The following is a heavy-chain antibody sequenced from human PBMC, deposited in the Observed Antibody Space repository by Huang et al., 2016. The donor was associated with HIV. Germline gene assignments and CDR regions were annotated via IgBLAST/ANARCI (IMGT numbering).Heavy chain of an antibody. Sequence: QVQLVASGGGVVQPGRSLRLSCTASGFTFSKYSMHWVRQAPGKGLEWVAIISYVGTTEYYADSVKGRVTISRDNSKNSLYLQMNSLRPEDTATYYCATDQDDYGGNYQKHWGQGTLVTVSS. CDR1: GFTFSKYS. CDR2: ISYVGTTE. V-gene: IGHV3-30-3*01. J-gene: IGHJ4*02. D-gene: IGHD4-17*01. CDR3: ATDQDDYGGNYQKH.